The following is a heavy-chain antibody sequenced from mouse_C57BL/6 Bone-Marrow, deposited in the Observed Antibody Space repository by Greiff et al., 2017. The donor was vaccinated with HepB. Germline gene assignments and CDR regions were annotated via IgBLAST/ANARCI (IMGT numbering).Heavy chain of an antibody. CDR2: ISSGGSYT. D-gene: IGHD2-1*01. CDR1: GFTFSSYG. CDR3: ARYGNYPYFDY. V-gene: IGHV5-6*02. J-gene: IGHJ2*01. Sequence: DVMLVESGGDLVKPGGSLKLSCAASGFTFSSYGMSWVRQTPDKRLEWVATISSGGSYTYYPDSVKGRFTISRDNAKNTLYLQMSSLKSEDTAMYYCARYGNYPYFDYWGQGTTLTVSS.